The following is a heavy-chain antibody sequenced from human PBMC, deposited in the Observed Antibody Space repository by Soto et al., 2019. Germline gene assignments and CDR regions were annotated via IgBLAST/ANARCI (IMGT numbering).Heavy chain of an antibody. D-gene: IGHD2-2*01. CDR1: GFSLSTSGMC. V-gene: IGHV2-70*11. CDR2: IDWDDDK. J-gene: IGHJ6*03. CDR3: ARTKEDIVVVPAAIHYYYYMDV. Sequence: GPTLVNPTQTLTLTCTFSGFSLSTSGMCVSWIRQPPGKALEWLARIDWDDDKYYSTSLKTRLTISKDTSKNQVVLTMTNMDPVDTATYYCARTKEDIVVVPAAIHYYYYMDVWGKGT.